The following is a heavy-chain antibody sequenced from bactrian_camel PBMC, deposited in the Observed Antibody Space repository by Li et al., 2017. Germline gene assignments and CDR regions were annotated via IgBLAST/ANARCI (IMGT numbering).Heavy chain of an antibody. CDR3: ALPFPMTMGWTQLHYKY. CDR1: GDTGSAYC. V-gene: IGHV3S40*01. CDR2: VYSTGDNA. Sequence: VQLVESGGGSVQTGGSLTLSCAASGDTGSAYCMGWFRQAPGKEREGVASVYSTGDNAYYLGSVKGRFTISRDNAKNTVYLQMNSLKSEDTALYYCALPFPMTMGWTQLHYKYWGQGTQVTVS. J-gene: IGHJ4*01. D-gene: IGHD5*01.